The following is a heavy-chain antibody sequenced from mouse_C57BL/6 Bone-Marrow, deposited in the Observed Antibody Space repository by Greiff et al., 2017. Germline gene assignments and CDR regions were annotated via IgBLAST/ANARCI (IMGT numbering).Heavy chain of an antibody. CDR3: ARRASSFAY. J-gene: IGHJ3*01. CDR2: INPNNGGT. V-gene: IGHV1-18*01. CDR1: GYTFTDYE. Sequence: VQLKESGAELVRPGASVTLSCKASGYTFTDYEMHWVKQSHGKSLEWIGDINPNNGGTIYNQKFKGKATLTVDKSSSTAYMELRSLTSEDTAVYYCARRASSFAYWGQGTLVTVSA. D-gene: IGHD3-3*01.